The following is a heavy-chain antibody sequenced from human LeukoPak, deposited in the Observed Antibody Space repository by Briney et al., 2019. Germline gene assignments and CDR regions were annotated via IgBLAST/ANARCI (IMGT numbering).Heavy chain of an antibody. J-gene: IGHJ4*02. CDR2: IWYDGSIQ. Sequence: GGSLRLSCSASGFTFSSYGMHWVRQAPGKGLEWVAAIWYDGSIQYYADSVKGRFTISRDNSKNTLYLQMDSLRAEDTAVYYCARAGYCSGGSCYGSDYWGQGTLVSVSS. CDR3: ARAGYCSGGSCYGSDY. V-gene: IGHV3-33*08. CDR1: GFTFSSYG. D-gene: IGHD2-15*01.